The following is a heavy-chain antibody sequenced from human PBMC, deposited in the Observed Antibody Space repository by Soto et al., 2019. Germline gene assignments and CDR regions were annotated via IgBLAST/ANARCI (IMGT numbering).Heavy chain of an antibody. V-gene: IGHV1-69*13. Sequence: ASVKVSCKASGGTFSSYAISWVRQAPGQGLEWMGGIIPIFGTANYAQKFQGRVTITADESTSTAYMELSSLRSEDTAVYYCASLQEWHDYYYYYGMDVWGQGTTVTVSS. D-gene: IGHD3-3*01. CDR1: GGTFSSYA. J-gene: IGHJ6*02. CDR2: IIPIFGTA. CDR3: ASLQEWHDYYYYYGMDV.